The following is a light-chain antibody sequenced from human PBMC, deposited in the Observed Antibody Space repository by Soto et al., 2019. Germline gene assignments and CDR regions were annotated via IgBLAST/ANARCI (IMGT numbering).Light chain of an antibody. CDR2: QAS. CDR3: QQYDSYPWT. J-gene: IGKJ1*01. CDR1: QSISNL. V-gene: IGKV1-5*03. Sequence: DIQMTQSPSALSASVKDSVTMTCRASQSISNLLAWYQQKPGKAPKLLIYQASILESGVPSRFSGSGSGTEFTLTISSLQPDDFATYFCQQYDSYPWTFGQGTKVDIK.